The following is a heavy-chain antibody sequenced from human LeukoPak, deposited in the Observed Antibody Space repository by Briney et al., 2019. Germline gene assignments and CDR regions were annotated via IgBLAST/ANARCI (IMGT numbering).Heavy chain of an antibody. CDR1: GFTFSSYG. Sequence: GGSLRLSCAASGFTFSSYGMHWVRQAPGKGLEWVAVIWYDGSNKYYADSVKGRFTISRDNSKNTLYLQMNSLRAEDTAVYYCAREREVHDAFDIWGQGTMVTVSS. J-gene: IGHJ3*02. CDR3: AREREVHDAFDI. V-gene: IGHV3-33*01. CDR2: IWYDGSNK.